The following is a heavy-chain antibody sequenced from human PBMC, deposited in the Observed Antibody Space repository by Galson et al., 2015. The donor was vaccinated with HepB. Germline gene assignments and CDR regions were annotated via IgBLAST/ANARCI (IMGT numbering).Heavy chain of an antibody. CDR3: ATRYFGYSSSLDAFDI. Sequence: QSGAEVKKPGESLKISCKGSGYSFTSYWIGWVRQMPGKGLEWMGIIHPGDSDTRYSPSFQGQVTISADKSISTAYLQWSSLKASDTAMYYCATRYFGYSSSLDAFDIWGQGTMVTVSS. V-gene: IGHV5-51*01. J-gene: IGHJ3*02. D-gene: IGHD6-13*01. CDR2: IHPGDSDT. CDR1: GYSFTSYW.